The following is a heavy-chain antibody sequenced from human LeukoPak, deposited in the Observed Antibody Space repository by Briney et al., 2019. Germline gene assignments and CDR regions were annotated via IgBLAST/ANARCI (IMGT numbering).Heavy chain of an antibody. V-gene: IGHV3-30*18. D-gene: IGHD3-3*01. J-gene: IGHJ4*02. CDR3: AKAALHYDFWSGDDY. CDR1: GFTFSGYA. Sequence: GGSLRLSCAASGFTFSGYAMHWVRQVPGKGLEWVTVISDDGATKYYGDSVKGRFTISRDNSKNTLYLQMNSLRAEDTAVYYCAKAALHYDFWSGDDYWGQGTLVTVSS. CDR2: ISDDGATK.